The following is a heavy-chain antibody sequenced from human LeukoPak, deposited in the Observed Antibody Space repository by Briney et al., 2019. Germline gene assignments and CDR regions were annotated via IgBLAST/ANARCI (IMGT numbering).Heavy chain of an antibody. CDR3: ARQSDSGGYFEY. J-gene: IGHJ4*01. D-gene: IGHD2-15*01. CDR1: GDSINRYL. Sequence: SETLSLTCTVSGDSINRYLWTWIRQPAGRGLEWIGRIYDSGTTNYKPSLESRVSMSVETPKNQFSLRLNSVTAADTAVYYCARQSDSGGYFEYWGQGIRVTVSS. CDR2: IYDSGTT. V-gene: IGHV4-4*07.